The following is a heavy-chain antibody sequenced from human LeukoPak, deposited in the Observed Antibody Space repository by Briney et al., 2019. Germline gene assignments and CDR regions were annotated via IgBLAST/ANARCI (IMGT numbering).Heavy chain of an antibody. V-gene: IGHV1-69*05. CDR1: GGTFSSYA. J-gene: IGHJ6*03. Sequence: SVKVSCKASGGTFSSYAISWVRQAPGQGLEWMGRIIPIFGTANYAQKFQGRVTITTDESTSTAYMELSSLRSEDTAVYYCARGSDYYYYMDVWGKGTTVTVSS. CDR2: IIPIFGTA. CDR3: ARGSDYYYYMDV.